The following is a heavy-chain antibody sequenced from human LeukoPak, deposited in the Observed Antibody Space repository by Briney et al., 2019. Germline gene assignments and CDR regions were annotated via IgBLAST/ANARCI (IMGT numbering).Heavy chain of an antibody. Sequence: ASVKVSCKASGYTSTGYYMHWVRQAPGQGLEWMGWINPNSGGTNYAQKFQGRVTMTRDTSISTAYMELSRLRSDDTAVYYCARDREAAGYRSSWYIFDYWGQGTLVTVSS. J-gene: IGHJ4*02. CDR3: ARDREAAGYRSSWYIFDY. V-gene: IGHV1-2*02. CDR1: GYTSTGYY. D-gene: IGHD6-13*01. CDR2: INPNSGGT.